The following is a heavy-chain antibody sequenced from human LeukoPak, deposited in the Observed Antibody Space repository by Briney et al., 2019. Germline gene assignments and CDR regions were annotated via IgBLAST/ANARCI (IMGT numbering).Heavy chain of an antibody. J-gene: IGHJ4*02. Sequence: NPGGSLRLSCAASGFTFSNYNMNWVRQAPGKGLEWVSGISTKGSYIYYADSVKGRFTISRDNSKNSLYLQMNSLRADDTAVYYCGREEEWYASGIYYKGFDSWGEGTLVTVSS. V-gene: IGHV3-21*01. CDR2: ISTKGSYI. CDR1: GFTFSNYN. D-gene: IGHD3-10*01. CDR3: GREEEWYASGIYYKGFDS.